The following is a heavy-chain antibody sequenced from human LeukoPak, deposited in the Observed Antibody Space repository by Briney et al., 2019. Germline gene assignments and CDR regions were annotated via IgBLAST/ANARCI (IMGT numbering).Heavy chain of an antibody. J-gene: IGHJ4*02. V-gene: IGHV3-7*01. Sequence: GGSLRLSCAASGFIFSNYWMSWVRQAPGKGLEWVANIKQDGSEKSYVDSVKGRFTISRDNAKNSLYLQMNSLRAEDTAVYYCARTVSGSYAAYYFDYWGQGTLVTVSS. CDR1: GFIFSNYW. D-gene: IGHD1-26*01. CDR3: ARTVSGSYAAYYFDY. CDR2: IKQDGSEK.